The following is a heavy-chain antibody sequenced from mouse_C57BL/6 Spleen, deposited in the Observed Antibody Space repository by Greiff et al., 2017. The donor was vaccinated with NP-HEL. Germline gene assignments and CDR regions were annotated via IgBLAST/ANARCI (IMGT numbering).Heavy chain of an antibody. D-gene: IGHD3-2*02. CDR2: INPNNGGT. CDR1: GYTFTDYY. Sequence: EVQLQQSGPELVKPGASVKISCKASGYTFTDYYMNWVKQSHGKSLEWIGDINPNNGGTSYNQKFKGKATLTVDKSSSTAYMELRSLTSEDSAVYYCARPRGELRLSLYYFDYWGQGTTLTVSS. V-gene: IGHV1-26*01. CDR3: ARPRGELRLSLYYFDY. J-gene: IGHJ2*01.